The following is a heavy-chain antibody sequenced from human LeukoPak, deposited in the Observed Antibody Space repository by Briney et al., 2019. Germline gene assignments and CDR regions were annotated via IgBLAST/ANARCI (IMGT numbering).Heavy chain of an antibody. CDR2: ISGGATI. CDR3: ARISPDEYTGWTPYWGY. J-gene: IGHJ4*02. Sequence: GGSLRLSCAASGFTFSSYEMNWVRQSPGKGLEWVSYISGGATIYYADSVKARFTISRDNAENSLNLQMNSLRAEDTAVYYCARISPDEYTGWTPYWGYWGQGTLVTVPS. CDR1: GFTFSSYE. D-gene: IGHD3-9*01. V-gene: IGHV3-48*03.